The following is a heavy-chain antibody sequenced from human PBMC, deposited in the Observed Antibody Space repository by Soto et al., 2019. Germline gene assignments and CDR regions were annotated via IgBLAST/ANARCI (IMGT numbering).Heavy chain of an antibody. Sequence: ASVKVXCKASGYTXTNYGISWVRQAPGQGLQWMGWISAYNGNANYAQKLQGRVTMTTDTSTSTAYMELRSLRSDDTAVYYCARAYYDILTGYYPDFDYWGQGTLVTVSS. J-gene: IGHJ4*02. CDR3: ARAYYDILTGYYPDFDY. D-gene: IGHD3-9*01. CDR2: ISAYNGNA. V-gene: IGHV1-18*01. CDR1: GYTXTNYG.